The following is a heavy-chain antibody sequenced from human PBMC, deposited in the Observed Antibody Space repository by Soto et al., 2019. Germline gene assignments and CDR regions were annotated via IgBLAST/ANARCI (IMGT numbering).Heavy chain of an antibody. Sequence: SVKVSCKASGGTFSSYTISWVRQAPGQGLEWMGRIIPILGIANYAQKFQGRVTITADKSTSTAYMELSSLRSEDTAVYYCASSHSGGWYGDIDFDYWGQGTLVTVSS. CDR2: IIPILGIA. CDR3: ASSHSGGWYGDIDFDY. D-gene: IGHD6-19*01. J-gene: IGHJ4*02. CDR1: GGTFSSYT. V-gene: IGHV1-69*02.